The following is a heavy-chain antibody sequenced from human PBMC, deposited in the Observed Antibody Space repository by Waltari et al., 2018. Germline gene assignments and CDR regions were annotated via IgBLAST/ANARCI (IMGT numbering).Heavy chain of an antibody. CDR1: GYTFTSYD. CDR2: MNPNSGNT. V-gene: IGHV1-8*03. Sequence: QVQLVQSGAEVKKPGASVKVSCKASGYTFTSYDINWVRQATGQGLEWMGWMNPNSGNTGYAQKFQGRVTITRNTSISTADMELSSLRSEDTAVYYCARGPYIWGSYRYNNWFDPWGQGTLVTVSS. CDR3: ARGPYIWGSYRYNNWFDP. J-gene: IGHJ5*02. D-gene: IGHD3-16*02.